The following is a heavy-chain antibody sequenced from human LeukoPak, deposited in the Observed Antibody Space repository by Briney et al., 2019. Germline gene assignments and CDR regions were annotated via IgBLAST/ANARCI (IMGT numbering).Heavy chain of an antibody. V-gene: IGHV1-69*13. CDR3: ARYYCSGGSCYSGDLDY. D-gene: IGHD2-15*01. Sequence: SVKVSCKASGGTFSSYAISWVRQAPGQGLEWMGGIIPIFGTANYAQKFQGRVTITADESTSTAYMELSSLRSEDTAVYYCARYYCSGGSCYSGDLDYWGQGTLVTVSS. CDR2: IIPIFGTA. J-gene: IGHJ4*02. CDR1: GGTFSSYA.